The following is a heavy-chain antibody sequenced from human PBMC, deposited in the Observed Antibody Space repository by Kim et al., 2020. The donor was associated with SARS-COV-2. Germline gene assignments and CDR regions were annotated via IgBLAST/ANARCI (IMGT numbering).Heavy chain of an antibody. CDR2: ISGSGGST. J-gene: IGHJ4*02. V-gene: IGHV3-23*01. CDR1: GFTFSSYA. D-gene: IGHD3-22*01. Sequence: GGSLRLSCAASGFTFSSYAMSWVRQAPGKGLGWVSAISGSGGSTYYADSVKGRFTISRDNSKNTLYLQMNSLRAEDTAVYYCAKSSTMIVEYYFDYWGQGTLVTVSS. CDR3: AKSSTMIVEYYFDY.